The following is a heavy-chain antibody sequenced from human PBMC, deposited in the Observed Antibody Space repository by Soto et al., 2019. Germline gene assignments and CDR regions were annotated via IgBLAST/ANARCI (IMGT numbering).Heavy chain of an antibody. CDR2: IYSGGST. Sequence: PGVSLRLSCAASGFTDSSNYLSWVRQAPGEGLEWFSGIYSGGSTYYAEPVKGRFTISRDNSKTTLYHQVNSLSGEDTAVYYCVGGPGIAAAGTLDYWGQGTLVTVSS. CDR1: GFTDSSNY. V-gene: IGHV3-53*01. D-gene: IGHD6-13*01. CDR3: VGGPGIAAAGTLDY. J-gene: IGHJ4*02.